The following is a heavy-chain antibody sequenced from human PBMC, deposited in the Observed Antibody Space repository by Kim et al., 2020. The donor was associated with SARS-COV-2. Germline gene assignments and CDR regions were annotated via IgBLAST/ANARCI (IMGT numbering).Heavy chain of an antibody. J-gene: IGHJ6*02. V-gene: IGHV3-33*06. CDR3: AKDEVDSSGWADGMDV. CDR1: GFTFSSYG. Sequence: GGSLRLSCAASGFTFSSYGMHWVRQAPGKGLEWVAVIWYDGSNKYYADSVKGRFTISRDNSKNTLYLQMNSLRAEDTAVYYCAKDEVDSSGWADGMDVWGQGTTVTVSS. CDR2: IWYDGSNK. D-gene: IGHD6-19*01.